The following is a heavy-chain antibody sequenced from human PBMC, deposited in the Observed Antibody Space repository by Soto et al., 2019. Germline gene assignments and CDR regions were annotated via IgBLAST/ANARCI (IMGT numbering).Heavy chain of an antibody. D-gene: IGHD4-17*01. CDR2: ISGSGSTF. CDR1: GFTFSDYY. J-gene: IGHJ2*01. V-gene: IGHV3-11*01. Sequence: GGSLRLSCAASGFTFSDYYMTWIRQAPGKGLEWVSYISGSGSTFYYADSVKGRFTISRDNAKNSLFLQMNSLRVEDTAVYYSASTFSATVWYFDLWGRGTLVTVSS. CDR3: ASTFSATVWYFDL.